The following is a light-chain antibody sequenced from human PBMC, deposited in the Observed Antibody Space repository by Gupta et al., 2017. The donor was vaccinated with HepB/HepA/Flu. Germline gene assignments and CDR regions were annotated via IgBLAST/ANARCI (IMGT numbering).Light chain of an antibody. Sequence: EVVMTQSPAPLSVSPGERATLSCRASQSVTTNLAWYQQKPGRAPRLLIYGASTSATGIPARFSGSGSVREFTLTIGSLQSEDFAFYYCQQYNNWPYTFGQGTKLEIK. J-gene: IGKJ2*01. CDR2: GAS. CDR3: QQYNNWPYT. V-gene: IGKV3-15*01. CDR1: QSVTTN.